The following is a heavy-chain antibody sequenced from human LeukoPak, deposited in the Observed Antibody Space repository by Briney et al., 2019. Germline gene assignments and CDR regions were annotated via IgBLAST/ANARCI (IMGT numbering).Heavy chain of an antibody. J-gene: IGHJ4*02. Sequence: PGRSLRLSCTASGFTFSSYGMHWVRQAPGKGLEWVAGISYDGSTKYHANYVKGRFTISRDNSKNTLYLQMNSLRAEDTAFYYCAQPLGDYSSVWYRPDYWGQGTLVTVSS. CDR1: GFTFSSYG. V-gene: IGHV3-30*18. CDR3: AQPLGDYSSVWYRPDY. CDR2: ISYDGSTK. D-gene: IGHD6-19*01.